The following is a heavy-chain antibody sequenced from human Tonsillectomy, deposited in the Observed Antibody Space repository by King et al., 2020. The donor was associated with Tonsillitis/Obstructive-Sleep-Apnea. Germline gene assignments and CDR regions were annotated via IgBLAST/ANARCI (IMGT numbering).Heavy chain of an antibody. CDR3: ARDLVLYSSSDYFGY. CDR2: ISYDGSNK. V-gene: IGHV3-30*04. D-gene: IGHD6-6*01. Sequence: QVQLVESGGGVVQPGRSLRLSCAASGFTFSSYAMHWVRQAPGKGLEWVAVISYDGSNKYYDVSVKGRFTISRDNSKNTLYLQMNSLRAEDTAVYYCARDLVLYSSSDYFGYWGQGTLVTVSS. CDR1: GFTFSSYA. J-gene: IGHJ4*02.